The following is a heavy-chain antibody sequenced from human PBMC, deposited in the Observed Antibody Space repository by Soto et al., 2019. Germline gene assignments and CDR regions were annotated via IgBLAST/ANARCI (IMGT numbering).Heavy chain of an antibody. Sequence: ASVKVSCKASGYKFTTYFIHWVRQAPGQGLEWMGMIHPSGDTGYAQKFRGRVTMTIDTSTTTASMELRNLTSEDTAVYYCARDGVAVTTGISGYWGQGTLVTVSS. V-gene: IGHV1-46*01. CDR1: GYKFTTYF. CDR2: IHPSGDT. J-gene: IGHJ4*02. CDR3: ARDGVAVTTGISGY. D-gene: IGHD4-4*01.